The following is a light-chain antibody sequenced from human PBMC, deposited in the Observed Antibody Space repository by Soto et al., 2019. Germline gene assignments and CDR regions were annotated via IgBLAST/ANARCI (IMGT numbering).Light chain of an antibody. Sequence: EIVLTQSPATLSVSPWERVTLSCRASQSVSSNLAWYQQKPGQAPRLLIYGASTRAFGIPGRFSGSGSGTEFTLTISSVQSEDFAVYYCQQYNNWPPAVTFGPGTRLEIK. J-gene: IGKJ5*01. CDR3: QQYNNWPPAVT. V-gene: IGKV3-15*01. CDR1: QSVSSN. CDR2: GAS.